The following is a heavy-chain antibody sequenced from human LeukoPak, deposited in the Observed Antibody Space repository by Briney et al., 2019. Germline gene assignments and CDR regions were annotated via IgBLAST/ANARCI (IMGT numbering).Heavy chain of an antibody. CDR3: ARGLYYDFWSGYYPSWFDP. Sequence: PSETLSLTCAVYGGSFSGYYWSWIRQPPGKGLEWIGEINHSGSTNYNPSLKSRVTISVDTSKNQFSLKLSSVTAADTAVYYCARGLYYDFWSGYYPSWFDPWGQGTLVTVSS. V-gene: IGHV4-34*01. CDR2: INHSGST. J-gene: IGHJ5*02. CDR1: GGSFSGYY. D-gene: IGHD3-3*01.